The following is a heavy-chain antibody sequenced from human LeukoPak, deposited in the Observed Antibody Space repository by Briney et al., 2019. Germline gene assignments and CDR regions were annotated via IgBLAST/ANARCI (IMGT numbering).Heavy chain of an antibody. V-gene: IGHV3-30*04. D-gene: IGHD2-8*01. CDR2: ISYDGSNK. CDR3: ARVAGSNGYYYYYYMDV. Sequence: PGGSLRLSCAASGFTFSSYAMHWVRQAPGKGLEWVAVISYDGSNKYYAASVKGRFTISRDNSKNTLYLQMHSLRAEDTAVYYCARVAGSNGYYYYYYMDVWGKGTTVTVSS. J-gene: IGHJ6*03. CDR1: GFTFSSYA.